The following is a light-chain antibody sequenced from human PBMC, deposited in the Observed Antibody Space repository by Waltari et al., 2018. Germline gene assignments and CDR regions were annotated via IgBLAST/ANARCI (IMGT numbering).Light chain of an antibody. V-gene: IGLV2-18*02. Sequence: QSALAQPHSVSGSPGQSVTISCTGTSSDVGIYNRVSWYQQPPGTAPKVMIYEVTNRPSGVPDRFSGAKSGNTASLTISGLQPEDEAHYFCASHSNTTAVLFGGGTKVTVL. CDR2: EVT. CDR1: SSDVGIYNR. CDR3: ASHSNTTAVL. J-gene: IGLJ2*01.